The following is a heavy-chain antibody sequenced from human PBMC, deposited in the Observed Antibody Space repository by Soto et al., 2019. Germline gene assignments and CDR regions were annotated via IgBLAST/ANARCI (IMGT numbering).Heavy chain of an antibody. CDR2: INPNSGGT. J-gene: IGHJ6*02. Sequence: ASVKVSCKASGYTFTGYYMHWVRQAPGQGLEWMGWINPNSGGTNYAQKFQGWVTMTRDTSISTAYMELSRLRSDDTAVYYCARESLDIVLMVYAPRPLGMDVWGQGTTVTVSS. CDR1: GYTFTGYY. D-gene: IGHD2-8*01. CDR3: ARESLDIVLMVYAPRPLGMDV. V-gene: IGHV1-2*04.